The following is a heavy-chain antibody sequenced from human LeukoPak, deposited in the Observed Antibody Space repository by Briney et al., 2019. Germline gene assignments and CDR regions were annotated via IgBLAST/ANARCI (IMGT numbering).Heavy chain of an antibody. CDR2: IYYSGST. D-gene: IGHD3-3*01. Sequence: SETLSLTCTVSGGSISSYYWSWIRQPPGKGLEWIGYIYYSGSTNYNPSLKSRVTISVDTSKNQFSLKLSSVTAADTAVYYCARADFWSGYYTWNYYYYMDVWGKGATVTVSS. CDR3: ARADFWSGYYTWNYYYYMDV. V-gene: IGHV4-59*08. CDR1: GGSISSYY. J-gene: IGHJ6*03.